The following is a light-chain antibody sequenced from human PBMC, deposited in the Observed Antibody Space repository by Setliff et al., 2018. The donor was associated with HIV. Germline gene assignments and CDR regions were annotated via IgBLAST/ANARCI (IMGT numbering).Light chain of an antibody. J-gene: IGLJ2*01. CDR1: EVGTYNL. CDR2: KGS. V-gene: IGLV2-23*01. CDR3: CSYAGNSDVV. Sequence: EVGTYNLVSWYQQRPGKAPKLIIYKGSQRPSGVSNRFSGSKSGNTASLTISGLQAEDEADYYCCSYAGNSDVVFGGGTK.